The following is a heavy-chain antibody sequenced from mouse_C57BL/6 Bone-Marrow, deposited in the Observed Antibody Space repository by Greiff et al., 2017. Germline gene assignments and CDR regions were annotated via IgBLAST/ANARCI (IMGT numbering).Heavy chain of an antibody. V-gene: IGHV1-63*01. CDR3: ARKGKYYFDY. CDR1: GSTFTNYW. Sequence: QVQLQQSGAELVRPGTSVKMSCKASGSTFTNYWIGWAKQRPGHGLEWIGDIYPGGGYTNYNEKFKGKAKLTADKSSSTAYMQFSNLTSEDSAIYYCARKGKYYFDYWGQGTTLTVSS. J-gene: IGHJ2*01. CDR2: IYPGGGYT.